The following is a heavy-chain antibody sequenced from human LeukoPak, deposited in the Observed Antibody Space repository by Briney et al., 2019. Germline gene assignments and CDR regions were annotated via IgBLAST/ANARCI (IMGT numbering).Heavy chain of an antibody. CDR2: IYTSGST. Sequence: PSETLSLTCTVSGGSISSGSYYWSWIRQPAGKGLEWIGRIYTSGSTNYNPSLKSRVTISVDTSKNQFSLKLSSVTAADTAVYYCARLGYCSGGSCSGDYWGQGTLVTVSS. D-gene: IGHD2-15*01. CDR1: GGSISSGSYY. V-gene: IGHV4-61*02. CDR3: ARLGYCSGGSCSGDY. J-gene: IGHJ4*02.